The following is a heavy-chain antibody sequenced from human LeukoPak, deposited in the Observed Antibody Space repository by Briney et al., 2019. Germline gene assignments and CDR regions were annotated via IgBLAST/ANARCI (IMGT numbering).Heavy chain of an antibody. CDR3: ARGYGSSWLKSDY. CDR1: GGSVSSDSYY. Sequence: SETLSLTCTVSGGSVSSDSYYWSWIRQPPGKGLEWIGYIYYSGSTNYNPSLKSRVTISVDTSKNQFSLKLSSVTAADTAVYYCARGYGSSWLKSDYWGQGTQVTVSS. CDR2: IYYSGST. D-gene: IGHD6-13*01. V-gene: IGHV4-61*01. J-gene: IGHJ4*02.